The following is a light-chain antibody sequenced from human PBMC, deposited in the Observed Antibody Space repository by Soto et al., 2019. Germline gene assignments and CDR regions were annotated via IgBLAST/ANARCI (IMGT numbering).Light chain of an antibody. Sequence: DIQMTQSPSSLSASVGDRVTITCQASQDISNYLNWYQQKPGKAPKLLIYDASNLETGVPSRFSGSGSGTDFTFTISSLQPEDFATYYCLQDYNYPWTFGQGTKVDTK. CDR1: QDISNY. CDR3: LQDYNYPWT. CDR2: DAS. V-gene: IGKV1-33*01. J-gene: IGKJ1*01.